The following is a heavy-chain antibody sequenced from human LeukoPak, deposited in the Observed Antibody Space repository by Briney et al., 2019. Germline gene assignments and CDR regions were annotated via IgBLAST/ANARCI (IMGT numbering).Heavy chain of an antibody. CDR1: GYTFTGYY. CDR2: IIPILGIA. V-gene: IGHV1-69*04. CDR3: ARDRVGAFSSFDY. D-gene: IGHD1-26*01. J-gene: IGHJ4*02. Sequence: SVKVSCKASGYTFTGYYMHWVRQAPGQGLEWMGRIIPILGIANYAQKFQGRVTITADKSTSTAYMELSSLRSEDTAVYYCARDRVGAFSSFDYWGQGTLVTVSS.